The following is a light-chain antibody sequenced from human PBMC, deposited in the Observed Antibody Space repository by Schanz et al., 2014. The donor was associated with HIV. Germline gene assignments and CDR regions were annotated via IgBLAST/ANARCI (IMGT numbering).Light chain of an antibody. V-gene: IGLV1-44*01. Sequence: QSVLTQPPSVSGTPGQRVTIFCSGSSSNIGINKVNWYQHLPGTAPRLLMYANMERPSGVPDRFSGSTSDTSASLAISGLQSEDEADYYCAAWDDNLEGWVFGGGTKLTVL. CDR1: SSNIGINK. J-gene: IGLJ3*02. CDR3: AAWDDNLEGWV. CDR2: ANM.